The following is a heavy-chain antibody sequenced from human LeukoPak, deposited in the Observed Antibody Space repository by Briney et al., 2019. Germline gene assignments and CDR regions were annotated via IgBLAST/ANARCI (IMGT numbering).Heavy chain of an antibody. D-gene: IGHD2-2*01. J-gene: IGHJ4*02. CDR1: GYTFTGYY. CDR2: IHPNSGGT. CDR3: ARGWKYCSSTSCYEVDY. V-gene: IGHV1-2*02. Sequence: RASVKVSCKASGYTFTGYYMHWVRQAPGQGLEWMGWIHPNSGGTNYAQKFQGRVTMTRDTSISTAYMELSRLRSDDTAVYYCARGWKYCSSTSCYEVDYWGQGTLVTVSS.